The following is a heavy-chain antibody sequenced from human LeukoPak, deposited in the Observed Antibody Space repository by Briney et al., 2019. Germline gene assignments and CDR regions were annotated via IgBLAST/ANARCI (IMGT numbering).Heavy chain of an antibody. V-gene: IGHV1-46*01. D-gene: IGHD6-13*01. CDR3: ARGGGKYSSSPSGFDY. Sequence: GASVKVPCKASGYTFTSYYMHWVRQAPGQGLEWMGIINPSGGSTSYAQKFQGRVTMTRDTSTSTVYMELSSLRSEDTAVYYCARGGGKYSSSPSGFDYWGQGTLVTVSS. CDR1: GYTFTSYY. CDR2: INPSGGST. J-gene: IGHJ4*02.